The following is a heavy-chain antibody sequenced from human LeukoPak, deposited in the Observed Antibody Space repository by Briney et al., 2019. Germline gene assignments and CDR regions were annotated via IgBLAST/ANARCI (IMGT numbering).Heavy chain of an antibody. CDR2: IGGRKNYI. J-gene: IGHJ4*02. V-gene: IGHV3-21*01. CDR1: VFTFNSYS. CDR3: ARAPLGGSYDY. D-gene: IGHD1-26*01. Sequence: PGGSLRLSCAASVFTFNSYSMNWVRQAPGKGLEWVSSIGGRKNYIDYADSIKGRFTTSRDNTKKSLYLQMNNLRAEDTAVYYCARAPLGGSYDYWGQGTLVTVSS.